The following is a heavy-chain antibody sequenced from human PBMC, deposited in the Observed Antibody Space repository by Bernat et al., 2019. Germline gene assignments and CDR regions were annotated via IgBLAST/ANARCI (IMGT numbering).Heavy chain of an antibody. Sequence: QVQLVESGGGVVQPGRSLRLSCAASGFTFSSYGMHWVRPAPGKGLAWVAFIWYDGSNKYYADSVKGRFTISRDNSKNTLYLQMNSLRAEDTAVYYCARVVSGYSYGFFYYYYYMDVWGKGTTVTVSS. D-gene: IGHD5-18*01. J-gene: IGHJ6*03. V-gene: IGHV3-33*01. CDR3: ARVVSGYSYGFFYYYYYMDV. CDR2: IWYDGSNK. CDR1: GFTFSSYG.